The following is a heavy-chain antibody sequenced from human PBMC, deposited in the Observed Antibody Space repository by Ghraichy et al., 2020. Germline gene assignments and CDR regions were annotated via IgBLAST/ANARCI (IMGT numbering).Heavy chain of an antibody. J-gene: IGHJ4*02. Sequence: SETLSLTCTVSGGSISSSSYYWGWIRQPPGKGLEWIGSIYYSGSTYYNPSLKSRVTISVDTSKNQFSLKLSSVTAADTAVYYCARRQNYYDSSGYWVYWGQGTLVTVSS. CDR2: IYYSGST. CDR1: GGSISSSSYY. D-gene: IGHD3-22*01. CDR3: ARRQNYYDSSGYWVY. V-gene: IGHV4-39*01.